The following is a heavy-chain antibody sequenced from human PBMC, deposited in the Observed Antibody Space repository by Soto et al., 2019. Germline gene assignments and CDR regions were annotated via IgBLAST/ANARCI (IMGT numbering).Heavy chain of an antibody. CDR2: ISYDGSNK. D-gene: IGHD2-2*01. J-gene: IGHJ4*02. CDR3: ARGTFVVVPAAMGY. V-gene: IGHV3-30-3*01. Sequence: QVQLVESGGGVVQPGRSLRLSCAASGFTFSSYAMHWVRQAPGKGLEWVAVISYDGSNKYYADSVKGRFTISRDNSKNTLYLQMNSLRAEDTAVYYCARGTFVVVPAAMGYWGQGTLVTVSS. CDR1: GFTFSSYA.